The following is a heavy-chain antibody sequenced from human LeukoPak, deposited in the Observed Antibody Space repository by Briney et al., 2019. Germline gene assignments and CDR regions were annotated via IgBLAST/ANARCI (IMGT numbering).Heavy chain of an antibody. CDR3: ARPSGASLYYYYYYMDV. Sequence: PSETLSLTCTVSGASISSYYCSWIRQPPGKGLEWIGEINHSGSTNYNPSLKSRVTISVDTSKNQFSLKLSSVTAADTAVYYCARPSGASLYYYYYYMDVWGKGTTVTVSS. CDR2: INHSGST. V-gene: IGHV4-34*01. D-gene: IGHD3-10*01. CDR1: GASISSYY. J-gene: IGHJ6*03.